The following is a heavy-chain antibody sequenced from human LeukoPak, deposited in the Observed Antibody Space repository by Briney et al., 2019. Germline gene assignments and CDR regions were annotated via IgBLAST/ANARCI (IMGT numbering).Heavy chain of an antibody. D-gene: IGHD3-10*01. Sequence: GGSLRHSCAASGFTFSSNYMSWVRQAPAKELQWVAVIYSGGNTYHSDSVQGLFTISRHNSKTTLYLKMNRLRAEDTAVYYCALKYGSGSYYNPPRVWGQGTTVTVSS. J-gene: IGHJ6*02. CDR2: IYSGGNT. V-gene: IGHV3-53*04. CDR1: GFTFSSNY. CDR3: ALKYGSGSYYNPPRV.